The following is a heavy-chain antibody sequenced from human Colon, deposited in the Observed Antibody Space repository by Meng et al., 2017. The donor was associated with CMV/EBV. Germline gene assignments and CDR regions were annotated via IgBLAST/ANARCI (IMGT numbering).Heavy chain of an antibody. CDR3: ARTNYFDTTGYYSDDY. V-gene: IGHV3-11*01. D-gene: IGHD3-9*01. Sequence: MSWIRQAPGKGLEWLSYISNSGYTVSYADSVKGRFTISRDNAKSTLYLEMNHLRADDTAVYYCARTNYFDTTGYYSDDYWGQGTLVTVSS. J-gene: IGHJ4*02. CDR2: ISNSGYTV.